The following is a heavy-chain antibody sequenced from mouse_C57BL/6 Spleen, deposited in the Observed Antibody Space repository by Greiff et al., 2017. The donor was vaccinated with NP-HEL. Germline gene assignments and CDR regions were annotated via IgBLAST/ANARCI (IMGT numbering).Heavy chain of an antibody. V-gene: IGHV2-5*01. J-gene: IGHJ1*03. CDR3: AKKRSYDYDGGYFDV. CDR1: GFSLTSYG. CDR2: IWRGGST. Sequence: QVQLQQSGPGLVQPSQSLSITCTVSGFSLTSYGVHWVRQSPGKGLEWLGVIWRGGSTDYNAAFMSRLSITKDNSKSQVFFKMNSLQADDTAIYYCAKKRSYDYDGGYFDVWGTGTTVTVSS. D-gene: IGHD2-4*01.